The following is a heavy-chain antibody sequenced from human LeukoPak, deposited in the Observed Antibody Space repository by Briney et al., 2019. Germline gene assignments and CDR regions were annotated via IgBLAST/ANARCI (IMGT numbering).Heavy chain of an antibody. D-gene: IGHD3-3*01. Sequence: QPGGSLRLSCAASGFTFSTYAMSWVRQAPGKGLEWVSTFSSNGGTTYYADSVKGRFTISRDDSKNMLYLHMDTLRAEDTATYYCAKEHTIFGVVTYFDSWGQGTLVTVSS. CDR1: GFTFSTYA. CDR3: AKEHTIFGVVTYFDS. CDR2: FSSNGGTT. V-gene: IGHV3-23*01. J-gene: IGHJ4*02.